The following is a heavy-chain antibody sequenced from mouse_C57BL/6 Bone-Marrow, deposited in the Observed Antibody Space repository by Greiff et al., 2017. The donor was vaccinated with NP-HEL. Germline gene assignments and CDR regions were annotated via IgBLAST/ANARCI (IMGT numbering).Heavy chain of an antibody. CDR2: IWTGGGT. CDR1: GFSLTSYA. J-gene: IGHJ3*01. D-gene: IGHD2-3*01. Sequence: VQLVESGPGLVAPSQSLSITCTVSGFSLTSYAISWVRQPPGKGLEWLGVIWTGGGTNYNSAPKSRLSIIKDNSKSPVFLKMNSLQTDDAARYYCGRNYDGYYSWFAYWGQGTLVTVSA. CDR3: GRNYDGYYSWFAY. V-gene: IGHV2-9-1*01.